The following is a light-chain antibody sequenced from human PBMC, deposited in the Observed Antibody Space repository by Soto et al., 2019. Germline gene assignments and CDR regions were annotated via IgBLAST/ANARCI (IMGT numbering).Light chain of an antibody. CDR3: QHYNSYSEA. CDR1: QTISSW. V-gene: IGKV1-5*03. CDR2: KAS. J-gene: IGKJ1*01. Sequence: DIQMTQSPSILSASVGARVPITCRASQTISSWLAWYQQKPGKAPKLLIYKASTLKSGVPSRFSGSGSGTEFTLTISSLQPDDFATYYCQHYNSYSEAFGQGTKV.